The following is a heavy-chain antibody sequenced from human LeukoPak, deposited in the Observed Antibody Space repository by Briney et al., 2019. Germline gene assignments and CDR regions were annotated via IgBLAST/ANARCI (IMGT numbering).Heavy chain of an antibody. CDR3: AKDGRSRPYGMDV. CDR1: GFTFDDYA. Sequence: GGSLRLSCAASGFTFDDYAMHWVRQAPGKGLEWVSGISWNSGSIGYADSVKGRFTISRDNAKNSLYLQMNSPRAEDTALYYCAKDGRSRPYGMDVWGQGTTVTVSS. J-gene: IGHJ6*02. D-gene: IGHD2-15*01. V-gene: IGHV3-9*01. CDR2: ISWNSGSI.